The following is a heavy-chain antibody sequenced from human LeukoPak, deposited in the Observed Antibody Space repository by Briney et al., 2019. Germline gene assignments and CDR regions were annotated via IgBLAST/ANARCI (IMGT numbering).Heavy chain of an antibody. V-gene: IGHV3-30-3*01. CDR2: ISYDGSNK. CDR3: AKSKSPYPMDYIFDF. D-gene: IGHD4-11*01. CDR1: GFTFSSYA. Sequence: GRSLRLSCAASGFTFSSYAMHWVRQAPGKGLEWVAVISYDGSNKYYADSVKGRFTISRDNSKNTLYLQMNSLRADDTAVYYCAKSKSPYPMDYIFDFWGQGTLVTVSS. J-gene: IGHJ4*02.